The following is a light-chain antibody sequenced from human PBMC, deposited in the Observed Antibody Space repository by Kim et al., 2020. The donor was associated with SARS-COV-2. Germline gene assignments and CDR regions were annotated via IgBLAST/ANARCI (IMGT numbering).Light chain of an antibody. CDR2: YDS. Sequence: SYELTQPPSVSVAPGKTARITCGGTSIGSKSVHWYQQKPGQAPVLVISYDSVRPSGIPERFSGSNSGNTATVTISRVEAGDEANYYCQVWYSSDDHRVVFGGGTQLTVL. CDR3: QVWYSSDDHRVV. CDR1: SIGSKS. V-gene: IGLV3-21*04. J-gene: IGLJ2*01.